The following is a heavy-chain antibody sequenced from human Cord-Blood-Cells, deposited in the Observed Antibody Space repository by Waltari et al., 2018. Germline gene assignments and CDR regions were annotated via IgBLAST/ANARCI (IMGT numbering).Heavy chain of an antibody. CDR3: ARRRNWNYFDY. D-gene: IGHD1-1*01. CDR1: GGSISSSSYY. J-gene: IGHJ4*02. CDR2: IYYSGST. V-gene: IGHV4-39*01. Sequence: QLQLQESGPGLVKPSETLSLTCTVSGGSISSSSYYWGWIRQPPGKGLAWIGSIYYSGSTYYNPSLKSRVTISVDTSKNQFSLKLSSVTAADTAVYYCARRRNWNYFDYWGQGTLVTVSS.